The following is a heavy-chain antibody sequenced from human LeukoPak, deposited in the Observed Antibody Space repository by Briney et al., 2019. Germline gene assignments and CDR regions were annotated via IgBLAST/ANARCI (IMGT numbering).Heavy chain of an antibody. Sequence: SETLSLTCTVSGDSISDGDYYWSWIRQPPGKGLEWLGYIYYSGGTYYNPSLKSRLTISVDTSKNQFSLKLSSVTAADTAVYYCARGSGYGDSKGLGIFDYWGQGTLVTVSS. CDR1: GDSISDGDYY. CDR2: IYYSGGT. CDR3: ARGSGYGDSKGLGIFDY. D-gene: IGHD4-17*01. V-gene: IGHV4-30-4*01. J-gene: IGHJ4*02.